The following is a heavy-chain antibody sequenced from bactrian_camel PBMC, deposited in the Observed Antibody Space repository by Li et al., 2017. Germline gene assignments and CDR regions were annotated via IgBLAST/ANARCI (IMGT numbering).Heavy chain of an antibody. Sequence: HVQLVESGGGSVQAGGSLTLSCTASGYSFSSDTMNWVRQTPGKRPEWVSAIYRDSSRTWYRDSVKGRFTIYRDNAKNSVYLQMNSLKSEDTALYYCATNGWAWGSDASRSDSGYWGQGTQVTVS. J-gene: IGHJ6*01. V-gene: IGHV3S6*01. CDR1: GYSFSSDT. D-gene: IGHD1*01. CDR3: ATNGWAWGSDASRSDSGY. CDR2: IYRDSSRT.